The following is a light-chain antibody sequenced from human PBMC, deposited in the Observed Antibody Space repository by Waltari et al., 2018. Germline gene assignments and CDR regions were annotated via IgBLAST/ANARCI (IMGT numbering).Light chain of an antibody. V-gene: IGLV2-14*01. J-gene: IGLJ3*02. Sequence: QSALTQPASVSGSPGQSIPISCTGTSRDVGGHNYVSWYQPHPGKAPRLMIYEVSNRPSGVSNRFSGSKSGNTASLTISGLQAEDEADYYCSSYTSSSTRVFGGGTKLTVL. CDR2: EVS. CDR3: SSYTSSSTRV. CDR1: SRDVGGHNY.